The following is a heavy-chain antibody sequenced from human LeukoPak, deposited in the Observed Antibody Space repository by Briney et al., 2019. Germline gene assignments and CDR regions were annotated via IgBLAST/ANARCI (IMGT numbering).Heavy chain of an antibody. V-gene: IGHV3-21*01. CDR2: ISSSSSYI. CDR3: ARAPTFSGWFDY. Sequence: TGGALRLSCAASGFTFSSYNMNWVRQAPGKGLEWVSSISSSSSYIYYADSVKGRFTISRDNAKNSLYLQMNSLRVEDTAVYYCARAPTFSGWFDYWGQGTLVTVSS. D-gene: IGHD6-19*01. CDR1: GFTFSSYN. J-gene: IGHJ4*02.